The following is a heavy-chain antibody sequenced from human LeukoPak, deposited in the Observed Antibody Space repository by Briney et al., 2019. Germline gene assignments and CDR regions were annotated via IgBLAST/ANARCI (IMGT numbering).Heavy chain of an antibody. CDR1: GDSVSSNSAA. J-gene: IGHJ6*02. Sequence: PSQTLSLTCDISGDSVSSNSAACNWIRQSPSRGLEWLGRTYYRFKWYNNSAVSVKSRITVNPDTSKNQFSLQLNSVTPEDTAVYYCARDYYYGMDVWGQGTTVTVSS. CDR3: ARDYYYGMDV. CDR2: TYYRFKWYN. V-gene: IGHV6-1*01.